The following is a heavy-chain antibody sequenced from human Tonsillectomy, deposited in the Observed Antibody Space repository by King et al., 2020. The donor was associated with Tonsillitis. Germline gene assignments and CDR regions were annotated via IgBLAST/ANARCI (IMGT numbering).Heavy chain of an antibody. V-gene: IGHV4-59*08. Sequence: QLQESGPGLVKPSETLSLTCTVSGGSISNYYWSWIRQPPGKGLEWIGYIYYSGLTNYNPSLKSRVTLSVDTAKNQFSLKLSSVTAADPAVYCCPRAYDYWSASYYYYSMDVWGKGTTVSVSS. CDR3: PRAYDYWSASYYYYSMDV. CDR1: GGSISNYY. CDR2: IYYSGLT. J-gene: IGHJ6*03. D-gene: IGHD3-3*01.